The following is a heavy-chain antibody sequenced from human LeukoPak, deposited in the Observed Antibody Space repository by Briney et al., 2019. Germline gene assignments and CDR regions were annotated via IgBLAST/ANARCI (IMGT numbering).Heavy chain of an antibody. CDR1: GFIFRGSA. J-gene: IGHJ6*04. Sequence: GGSLKLSCAASGFIFRGSAMHWVRQASGKGLEWVGRIRSKANNYATAYAASVKGRFTISRDDSKSTAYLQMNSLKTEDTAVYYCTRRSPYCSGGSCYLLMDVWGKGTTVTVSS. CDR2: IRSKANNYAT. V-gene: IGHV3-73*01. CDR3: TRRSPYCSGGSCYLLMDV. D-gene: IGHD2-15*01.